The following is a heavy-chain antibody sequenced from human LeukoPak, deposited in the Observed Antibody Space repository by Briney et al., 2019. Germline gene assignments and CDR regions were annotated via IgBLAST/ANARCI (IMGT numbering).Heavy chain of an antibody. CDR3: ASTSGRYEPIDY. V-gene: IGHV3-30*03. Sequence: PGGSLRLSCAASGFTFSSYGMHWVRQAPGKGLEWVAVISYDGSNKYYADSVKGRFTISRDNSKNTLYLQMNSLRAEDTAVYYCASTSGRYEPIDYWGQGTLVTVSS. CDR2: ISYDGSNK. CDR1: GFTFSSYG. J-gene: IGHJ4*02. D-gene: IGHD6-19*01.